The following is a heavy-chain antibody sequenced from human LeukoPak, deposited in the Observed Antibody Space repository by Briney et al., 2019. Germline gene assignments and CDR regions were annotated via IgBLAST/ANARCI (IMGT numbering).Heavy chain of an antibody. V-gene: IGHV3-33*01. CDR2: IWYDGSNK. Sequence: GGSLRLSCAASGFTFSSYGMHWVRQAPGKGLEWVAVIWYDGSNKYYADSVKGRFTISRDNAKNSLYLQMNSLRAEDTAVYYCARGPVAPDYWGQGTLVTVSS. CDR3: ARGPVAPDY. D-gene: IGHD4-23*01. CDR1: GFTFSSYG. J-gene: IGHJ4*02.